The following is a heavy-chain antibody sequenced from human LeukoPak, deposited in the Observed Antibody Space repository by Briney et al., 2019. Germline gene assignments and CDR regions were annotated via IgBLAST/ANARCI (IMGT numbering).Heavy chain of an antibody. J-gene: IGHJ4*02. CDR3: ARDLSGHSSLDY. CDR1: GGSISSGSYY. V-gene: IGHV4-61*02. CDR2: IYTSGST. D-gene: IGHD5-18*01. Sequence: PSETLSLTCTVSGGSISSGSYYWSWIRQPAGKGLEWIGRIYTSGSTNYNPSLKSRVTISVDTSKNQFSLKLSSVTAADTAVYYCARDLSGHSSLDYWGQGTLVTVSS.